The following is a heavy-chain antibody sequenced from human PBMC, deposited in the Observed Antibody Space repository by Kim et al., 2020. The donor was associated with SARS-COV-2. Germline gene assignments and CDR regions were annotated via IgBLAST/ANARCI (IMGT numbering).Heavy chain of an antibody. V-gene: IGHV4-31*02. D-gene: IGHD4-17*01. Sequence: YYNPSLQGRVTISVDTSKNQFSLKLSSVTAADTAVYYCARVQTTVMLFDIWGQGTMVTVSS. CDR3: ARVQTTVMLFDI. J-gene: IGHJ3*02.